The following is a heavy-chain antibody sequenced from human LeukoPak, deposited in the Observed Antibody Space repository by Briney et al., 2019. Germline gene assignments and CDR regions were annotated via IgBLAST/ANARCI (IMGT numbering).Heavy chain of an antibody. CDR3: AKDLGMVRGVPDAFDI. J-gene: IGHJ3*02. Sequence: PGGSLRLSCAASGFTFSSYAMGWVRQAPGEGLEWVSAISGSGGSTYYADSVKGRFTISRDNSKNTLYLQMNSLRAEDTAVYYCAKDLGMVRGVPDAFDIWGQGTMVTVSS. V-gene: IGHV3-23*01. CDR1: GFTFSSYA. D-gene: IGHD3-10*01. CDR2: ISGSGGST.